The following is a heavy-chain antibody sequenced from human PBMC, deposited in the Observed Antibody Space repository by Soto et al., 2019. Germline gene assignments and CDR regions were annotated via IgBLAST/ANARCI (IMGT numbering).Heavy chain of an antibody. Sequence: EVQLLESGGGLVQPGGSLRLSCAASGFTFNNYAMTWVRQAPGKGLEWVSAISGGGDTTSYADSVKGPFTVSRDCSKNSLDVQMSSLISVDTAPYYCAKGQGGSVRLTTRVDFWGEGTLVTVSS. CDR1: GFTFNNYA. CDR2: ISGGGDTT. J-gene: IGHJ4*02. CDR3: AKGQGGSVRLTTRVDF. V-gene: IGHV3-23*01. D-gene: IGHD3-10*01.